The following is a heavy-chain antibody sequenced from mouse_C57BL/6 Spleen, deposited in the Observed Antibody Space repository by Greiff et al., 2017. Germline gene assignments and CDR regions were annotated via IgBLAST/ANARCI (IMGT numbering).Heavy chain of an antibody. CDR3: ARWGTGTPDY. Sequence: QVQLQQPGAELVKPGASVKLSCKASGYTFTSYWMHWVKQRPGQGLEWIGMIHPNSGSTNYNEKFKGKATLTVDKSTSTAYMQLSSLTSEDTAVYYCARWGTGTPDYWGQGTTLTVSS. CDR1: GYTFTSYW. J-gene: IGHJ2*01. CDR2: IHPNSGST. V-gene: IGHV1-64*01. D-gene: IGHD4-1*01.